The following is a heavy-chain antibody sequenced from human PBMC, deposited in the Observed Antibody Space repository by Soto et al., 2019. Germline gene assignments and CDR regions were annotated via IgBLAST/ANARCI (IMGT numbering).Heavy chain of an antibody. D-gene: IGHD6-6*01. CDR3: ARIGYSSSSLDY. J-gene: IGHJ4*02. CDR1: KFTFSRYW. V-gene: IGHV3-7*01. Sequence: GGSLRLSCAASKFTFSRYWMTWVRQAPGKGLEWVANINQDGSQKYYVDSMKGRFTISRDNAKNSLYLQINSLRAEDTAVYYCARIGYSSSSLDYWGQGTLVTVSS. CDR2: INQDGSQK.